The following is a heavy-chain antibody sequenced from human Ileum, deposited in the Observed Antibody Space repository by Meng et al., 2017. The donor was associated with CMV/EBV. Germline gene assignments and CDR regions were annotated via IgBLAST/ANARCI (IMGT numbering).Heavy chain of an antibody. CDR1: GGSICVFH. CDR2: VFSSGTS. D-gene: IGHD2-2*01. Sequence: LQTSVPGLATPADTVSLTCRTSGGSICVFHVSCTRQPATKGLVWIGCVFSSGTSDYNPSLQSRVTMSVDTSKNHFSLKLSSVTAADTAVYYCARGSSSWAFDYWGQGTLVTVSS. V-gene: IGHV4-4*07. CDR3: ARGSSSWAFDY. J-gene: IGHJ4*02.